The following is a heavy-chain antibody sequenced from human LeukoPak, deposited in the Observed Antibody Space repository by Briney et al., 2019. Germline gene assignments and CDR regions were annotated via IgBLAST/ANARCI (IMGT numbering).Heavy chain of an antibody. CDR2: ISNSGSTV. D-gene: IGHD2-8*01. V-gene: IGHV3-11*01. CDR1: GFTFSDYY. Sequence: PGGSLRLSCAASGFTFSDYYMTWLRQAPGKGLEWLSYISNSGSTVFYADSVKGRFTVSRDNAKRSLYLQIESLRDDDTAVYHCALGTINKDYYFGMDVWGKGTTVPVSS. CDR3: ALGTINKDYYFGMDV. J-gene: IGHJ6*04.